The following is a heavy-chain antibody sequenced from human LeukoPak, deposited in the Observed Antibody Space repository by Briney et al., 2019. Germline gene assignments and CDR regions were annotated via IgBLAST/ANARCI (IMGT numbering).Heavy chain of an antibody. CDR3: ARYGAPSRRGNWFDT. CDR1: GYQFFGHW. V-gene: IGHV5-51*01. D-gene: IGHD1-26*01. J-gene: IGHJ5*02. CDR2: IYPDDSKT. Sequence: GESLKISCHGSGYQFFGHWIVWVRQMPGKGLEWMGIIYPDDSKTTYSPSFQGQVTISADKSIATAYLQWSSLKVSDTAMYYCARYGAPSRRGNWFDTWGQGTLVTVSS.